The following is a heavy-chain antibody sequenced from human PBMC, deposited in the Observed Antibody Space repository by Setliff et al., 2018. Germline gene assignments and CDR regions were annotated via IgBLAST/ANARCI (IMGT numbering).Heavy chain of an antibody. Sequence: PSETLSLTCAVSGGSFGNYYWIWIRQPPGKGLEWIGEIHHVGGAHYNPSLKSRVTISMATSKNQFSLSLSSVTAADTAVYYCARMSGFQYMDVWGKGTTVTVSS. CDR2: IHHVGGA. V-gene: IGHV4-34*01. CDR3: ARMSGFQYMDV. D-gene: IGHD3-3*01. CDR1: GGSFGNYY. J-gene: IGHJ6*03.